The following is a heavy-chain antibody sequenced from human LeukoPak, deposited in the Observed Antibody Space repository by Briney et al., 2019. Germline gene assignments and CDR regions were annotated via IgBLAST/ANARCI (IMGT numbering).Heavy chain of an antibody. V-gene: IGHV3-9*01. CDR1: GFTFDDYA. J-gene: IGHJ6*02. CDR3: AKVKDPYYYYYGMDV. Sequence: PGGSLRLSCAASGFTFDDYAMHWVRQAPGKGLEWVSGISWNSGSIGYADSVKGRFTISRDNAKNSLYLQVNSLRAEDTALYYCAKVKDPYYYYYGMDVWGQGTTVTVSS. CDR2: ISWNSGSI.